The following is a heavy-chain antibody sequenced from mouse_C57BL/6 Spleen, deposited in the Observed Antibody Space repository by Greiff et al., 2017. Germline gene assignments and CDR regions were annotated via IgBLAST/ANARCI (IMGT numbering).Heavy chain of an antibody. Sequence: EVQLQESEGGLVQPGSSMKLSCTASGFTFSDYYMAWVRQVPEKGLEWVANINYDGSSTYYLDSLKSRFIISRDNAKNILYLQMSSLKSEDTATYYCAREGTYDYDWYFDVWGTGTTVTVSS. CDR2: INYDGSST. CDR3: AREGTYDYDWYFDV. J-gene: IGHJ1*03. D-gene: IGHD2-4*01. V-gene: IGHV5-16*01. CDR1: GFTFSDYY.